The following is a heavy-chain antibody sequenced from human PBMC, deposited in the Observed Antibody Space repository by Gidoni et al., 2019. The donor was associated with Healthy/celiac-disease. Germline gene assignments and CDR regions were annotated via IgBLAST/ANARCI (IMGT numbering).Heavy chain of an antibody. V-gene: IGHV3-53*01. CDR1: GFTVSSNY. D-gene: IGHD6-19*01. J-gene: IGHJ4*02. CDR3: ARENGYSGWYRYFDY. Sequence: EVQLVESGGGLIQPGGSLRLSCAASGFTVSSNYMSWVRQAPGKGLEWVSVIYSGGSTYYADSVKGRFTISRDNSKNTLYLQMNSLRAEDTAVYYCARENGYSGWYRYFDYWGQGTLVTVSS. CDR2: IYSGGST.